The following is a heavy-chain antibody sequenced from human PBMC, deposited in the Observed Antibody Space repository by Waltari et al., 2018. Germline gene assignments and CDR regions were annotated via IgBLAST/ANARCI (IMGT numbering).Heavy chain of an antibody. Sequence: QVPLAQSGAEVKKPGSAVQVSCKASRGPFRSSALRWVRQAPGPGLEWMGGIIPIFGTANYAQKFQGRVTITADKSTSTAYMELSSLRSEDTAVYYCARTDVDIVATTGAYYFDYWGQGTLVTVSS. V-gene: IGHV1-69*14. CDR3: ARTDVDIVATTGAYYFDY. CDR1: RGPFRSSA. CDR2: IIPIFGTA. D-gene: IGHD5-12*01. J-gene: IGHJ4*02.